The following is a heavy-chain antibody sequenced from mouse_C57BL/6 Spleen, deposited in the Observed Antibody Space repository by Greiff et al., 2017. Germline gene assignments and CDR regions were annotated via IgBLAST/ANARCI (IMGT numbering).Heavy chain of an antibody. D-gene: IGHD2-5*01. CDR3: ARDYSNYVRFAY. Sequence: EVQLQESGPGLVKPSQSLSLTCSVTGYSITSGYYWNWIRQFPGNKLEWMGYISYDGSNNYNPSLKNRISITRDTSKNQFFLKLNSVTTEDTATYYCARDYSNYVRFAYWGQGTLVTVSA. CDR1: GYSITSGYY. V-gene: IGHV3-6*01. CDR2: ISYDGSN. J-gene: IGHJ3*01.